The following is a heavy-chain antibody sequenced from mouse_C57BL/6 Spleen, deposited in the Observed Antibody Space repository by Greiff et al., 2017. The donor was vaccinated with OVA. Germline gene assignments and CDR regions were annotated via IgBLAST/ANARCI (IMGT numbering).Heavy chain of an antibody. J-gene: IGHJ4*01. V-gene: IGHV5-17*01. D-gene: IGHD2-3*01. CDR2: ISSGSSTI. CDR3: ARRDDGYYKAVDY. CDR1: GFTFSDYG. Sequence: EVKLVESGGGLVKPGGSLKLFCAASGFTFSDYGMHWVRQAPEKGLEWVAYISSGSSTIYYADTVKGRFTISRDNAKNTLFLQMTSLRSEDTAMYYCARRDDGYYKAVDYWGQGTSVTVSS.